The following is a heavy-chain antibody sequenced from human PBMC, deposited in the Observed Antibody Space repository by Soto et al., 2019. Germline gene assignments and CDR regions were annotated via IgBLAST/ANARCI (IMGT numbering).Heavy chain of an antibody. CDR2: IYYSGST. CDR3: ARGLYYFDY. CDR1: GGSISSYY. Sequence: PSETLSLTCTVSGGSISSYYWSWIRQPPGKGLEWIGYIYYSGSTNYNPSLKSRVTISVDTSKNQFSLKLSSVTAVDTAVYYCARGLYYFDYWGQGTLVTVSS. J-gene: IGHJ4*02. V-gene: IGHV4-59*01.